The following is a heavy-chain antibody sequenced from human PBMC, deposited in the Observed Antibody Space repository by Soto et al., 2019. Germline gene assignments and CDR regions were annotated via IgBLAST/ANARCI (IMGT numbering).Heavy chain of an antibody. CDR2: IYHSGST. J-gene: IGHJ3*02. Sequence: SETLSLPCAVSGGSISSGGYSWSWIRQPPGKGLEWIGYIYHSGSTYYNPSLKSRVTISVDRSKNQFSLKLSSVTAADTAVYYCARAAEYSSSTIAFDIWGQGTMVTVSS. CDR3: ARAAEYSSSTIAFDI. D-gene: IGHD6-6*01. V-gene: IGHV4-30-2*01. CDR1: GGSISSGGYS.